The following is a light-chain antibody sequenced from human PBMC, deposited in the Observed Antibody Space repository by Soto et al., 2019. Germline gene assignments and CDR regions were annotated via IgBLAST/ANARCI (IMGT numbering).Light chain of an antibody. Sequence: DIQMTQSPSTLSASVGDRVTITCRASQSISSWLAWYQQKPGKAPKLLICDASSLESGVPSRFSGRGSGTEFTLTVSSLQPDDFATYYCQQYNSYPCTFGQGTKLEIK. CDR3: QQYNSYPCT. CDR2: DAS. CDR1: QSISSW. V-gene: IGKV1-5*01. J-gene: IGKJ2*02.